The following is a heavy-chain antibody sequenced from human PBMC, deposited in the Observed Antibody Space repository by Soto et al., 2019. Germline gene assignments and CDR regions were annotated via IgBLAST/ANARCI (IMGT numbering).Heavy chain of an antibody. V-gene: IGHV3-53*01. J-gene: IGHJ6*02. D-gene: IGHD5-12*01. Sequence: LRLSCAASGFTVSSNYMSWVRQAPGKGLEWVSVIYSGGSTYYADSVKGRFTISRDNSKNTLYLQMNSLRAEDTAVYYCARGLRYYYYGMDVWGQGTTVTVSS. CDR1: GFTVSSNY. CDR2: IYSGGST. CDR3: ARGLRYYYYGMDV.